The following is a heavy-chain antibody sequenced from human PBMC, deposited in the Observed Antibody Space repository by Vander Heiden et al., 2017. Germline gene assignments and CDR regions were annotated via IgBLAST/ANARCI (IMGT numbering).Heavy chain of an antibody. CDR1: GFTVWSNH. Sequence: EVQLVESGGGLIQPGGSLRLPCAASGFTVWSNHMIWVRQAPGKGLEWVSIVHRGGTTDYTDSVKDRFIISRDNSKNTVDLHMSSLRGEDTAVYYCARLDNTGHHHIDYWGQGTLVTVSS. J-gene: IGHJ4*02. CDR2: VHRGGTT. CDR3: ARLDNTGHHHIDY. V-gene: IGHV3-53*01. D-gene: IGHD3-22*01.